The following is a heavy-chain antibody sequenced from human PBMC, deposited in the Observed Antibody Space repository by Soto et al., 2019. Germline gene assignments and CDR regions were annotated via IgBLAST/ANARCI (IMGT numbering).Heavy chain of an antibody. D-gene: IGHD2-2*01. J-gene: IGHJ6*03. V-gene: IGHV4-39*01. CDR2: IDYSGST. CDR1: GASIISNNYY. CDR3: ARLSPFHCSSTTCYQSYYMDV. Sequence: SETLSLTCTVSGASIISNNYYWGWIRQPPGKGLEWIGSIDYSGSTYSNASLKSRATISVDTSESQFSLKLSSVTAADTAVYYCARLSPFHCSSTTCYQSYYMDVWGKGTTVTVSS.